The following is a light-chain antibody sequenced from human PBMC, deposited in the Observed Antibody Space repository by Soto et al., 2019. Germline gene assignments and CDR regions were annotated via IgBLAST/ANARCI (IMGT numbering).Light chain of an antibody. CDR1: QSVSNTY. Sequence: EIVLTQSACTLSLSPGDTATLSCRASQSVSNTYLAWYQQKPGQAPRLLIYGASSRATGFPDRFSGSGSGTEFTLTISRLEPEDFAVYYCQQYGSSGTFGQGTKV. CDR3: QQYGSSGT. CDR2: GAS. V-gene: IGKV3-20*01. J-gene: IGKJ1*01.